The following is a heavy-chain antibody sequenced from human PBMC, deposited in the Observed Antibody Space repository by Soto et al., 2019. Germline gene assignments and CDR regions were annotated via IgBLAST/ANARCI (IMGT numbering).Heavy chain of an antibody. J-gene: IGHJ5*02. D-gene: IGHD2-21*02. V-gene: IGHV4-31*03. CDR3: ARDIVVVTTDGRYNWFDP. CDR2: IYYSGST. Sequence: SETLSLTCTVSGGSISSGGYYWSWIRQHPGKGLEWIGYIYYSGSTYYNPSLKSRVTISVDTSKNQFSLKLSSVTAADTAVYYCARDIVVVTTDGRYNWFDPWGKGTLVTVSS. CDR1: GGSISSGGYY.